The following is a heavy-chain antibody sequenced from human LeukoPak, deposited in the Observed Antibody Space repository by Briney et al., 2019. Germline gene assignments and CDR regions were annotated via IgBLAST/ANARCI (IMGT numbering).Heavy chain of an antibody. J-gene: IGHJ5*02. D-gene: IGHD2-2*01. V-gene: IGHV1-2*02. CDR2: INPNSGGT. CDR3: ARVPCLTTTCDPRNWFDP. CDR1: GYSFVDYY. Sequence: ASVKVSCKXSGYSFVDYYIHWVRQTPGQGLEWMGWINPNSGGTNYAQKFQGRVTMTSDTSISTAYMELSSLRSDDTAVYYCARVPCLTTTCDPRNWFDPWGQGTLVTVSS.